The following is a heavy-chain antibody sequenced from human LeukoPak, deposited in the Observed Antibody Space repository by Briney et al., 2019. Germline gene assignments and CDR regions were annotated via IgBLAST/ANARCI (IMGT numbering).Heavy chain of an antibody. V-gene: IGHV3-33*08. D-gene: IGHD1-26*01. CDR2: IWSDGSNE. J-gene: IGHJ4*02. CDR1: GFIFTDYW. CDR3: ARADSGSYYGPLDY. Sequence: GGSLRLSCAASGFIFTDYWMNWVRQAPGKGLEWVAVIWSDGSNEYYADSVKGRPTISRDNSKNTLYLQMNSLRAEDTAVYYCARADSGSYYGPLDYWGQGTPVTVSS.